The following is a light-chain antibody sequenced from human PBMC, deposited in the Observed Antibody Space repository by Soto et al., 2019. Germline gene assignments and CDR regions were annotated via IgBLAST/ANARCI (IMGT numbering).Light chain of an antibody. CDR2: GAS. Sequence: EIVMTQSPATLSVSPGERATLSCRASQSVSSNLAWYQRKPGQAPRLLIYGASTKATGIPARFSGSGSGTEFTLTISSLQSEDFAVYYCQQYNNWPIFGPGTKVDIK. V-gene: IGKV3-15*01. J-gene: IGKJ3*01. CDR1: QSVSSN. CDR3: QQYNNWPI.